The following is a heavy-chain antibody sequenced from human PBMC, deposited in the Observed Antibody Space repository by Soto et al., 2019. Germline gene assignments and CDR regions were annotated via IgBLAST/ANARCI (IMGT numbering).Heavy chain of an antibody. V-gene: IGHV3-33*01. CDR3: ARDQENDYGGKSAFDI. CDR1: GFTFSSYG. J-gene: IGHJ3*02. CDR2: IWYDGSNK. Sequence: QVQLVESGGGVVQPGRSLRLSCAASGFTFSSYGMHWVRQAPGKGLEWVAVIWYDGSNKYYADSVKGRFTISRDNSKNTLYLQMNSLRAEDTAVYYCARDQENDYGGKSAFDIWGQGTMVTVSS. D-gene: IGHD4-17*01.